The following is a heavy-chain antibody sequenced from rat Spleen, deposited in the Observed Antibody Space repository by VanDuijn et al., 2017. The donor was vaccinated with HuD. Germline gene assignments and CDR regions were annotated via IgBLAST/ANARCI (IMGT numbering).Heavy chain of an antibody. V-gene: IGHV5-29*01. Sequence: EVQLVESDGGLVQPGRSLKLSCAASGFTFSDYYMAWVRQAPTKGLEWVATISYDGSSTYYRDSVKGRFTISRDNAKSTLYLLMDSLRSEDTATYYCARRDGSYYPFDYWGQGVMVTVSS. CDR3: ARRDGSYYPFDY. CDR1: GFTFSDYY. CDR2: ISYDGSST. J-gene: IGHJ2*01. D-gene: IGHD1-12*02.